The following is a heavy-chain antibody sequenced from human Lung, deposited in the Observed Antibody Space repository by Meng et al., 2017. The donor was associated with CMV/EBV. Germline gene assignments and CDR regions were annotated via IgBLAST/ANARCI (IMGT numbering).Heavy chain of an antibody. CDR1: GYTFTSYY. J-gene: IGHJ5*02. CDR3: ARDNEDPEGYQLLYKRESWFDP. D-gene: IGHD2-2*02. V-gene: IGHV1-46*01. Sequence: ASVXVSCKASGYTFTSYYMHWVRQAPGQGLEWMGIINPSGGSTSYAQKFQGRVTMTRDTSTSTVYMELSSLRSEDTAVYYCARDNEDPEGYQLLYKRESWFDPWXQGTXVTVSS. CDR2: INPSGGST.